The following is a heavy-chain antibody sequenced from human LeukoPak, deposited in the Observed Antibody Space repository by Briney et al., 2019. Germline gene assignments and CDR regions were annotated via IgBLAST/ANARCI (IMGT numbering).Heavy chain of an antibody. CDR2: INPSGGST. Sequence: ASVKVSCKASGYTFTGYYMHWVRQAPGQGLEWMGIINPSGGSTSYAQKFQGRVTMTRDTSTSTVYMELSSLRSEDTAVYYCARDPHGAYQPGLFWYFDLWGRGTLVTVSS. CDR1: GYTFTGYY. V-gene: IGHV1-46*01. CDR3: ARDPHGAYQPGLFWYFDL. J-gene: IGHJ2*01. D-gene: IGHD2-2*01.